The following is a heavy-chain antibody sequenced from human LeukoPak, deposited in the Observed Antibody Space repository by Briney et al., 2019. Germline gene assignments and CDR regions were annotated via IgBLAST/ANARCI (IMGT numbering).Heavy chain of an antibody. CDR3: AKDHPVAAAGTGPFDI. CDR2: ISGSGGST. D-gene: IGHD6-13*01. J-gene: IGHJ3*02. Sequence: PGGSLGLSCAASGFTFSSYAMSWVRQAPGKGLEWVSAISGSGGSTYYADSVKGRFTISRDNSKNTLYLQMNSLRAEDTAVYYCAKDHPVAAAGTGPFDIWGQGTMVTVSS. V-gene: IGHV3-23*01. CDR1: GFTFSSYA.